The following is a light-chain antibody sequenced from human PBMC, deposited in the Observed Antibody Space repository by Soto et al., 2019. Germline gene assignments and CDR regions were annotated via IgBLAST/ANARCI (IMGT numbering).Light chain of an antibody. V-gene: IGKV3-15*01. CDR2: GAP. CDR3: LQYNKWPRT. CDR1: QSMSNN. Sequence: EIVMTQSPATLSLSPGERATLSCRASQSMSNNLAWYQQKPGQAPRLLIYGAPTSTPGIQARFNGSGSGTEFTLTISSLQSEDFAVYYCLQYNKWPRTFGQGTKG. J-gene: IGKJ1*01.